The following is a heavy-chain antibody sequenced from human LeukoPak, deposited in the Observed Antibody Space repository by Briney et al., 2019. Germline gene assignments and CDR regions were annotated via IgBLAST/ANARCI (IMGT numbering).Heavy chain of an antibody. J-gene: IGHJ4*02. V-gene: IGHV3-48*01. Sequence: PGGSLRLSCAASGFTFSSYSMNWVRQAPGKGLEWVSYISSSSSTIYYADSVKGRFTISRDNSKNTLYLQMNSLRAEDTAVYYCARDVGSGSLDYWGRGTLVTVSS. CDR3: ARDVGSGSLDY. CDR2: ISSSSSTI. D-gene: IGHD1-26*01. CDR1: GFTFSSYS.